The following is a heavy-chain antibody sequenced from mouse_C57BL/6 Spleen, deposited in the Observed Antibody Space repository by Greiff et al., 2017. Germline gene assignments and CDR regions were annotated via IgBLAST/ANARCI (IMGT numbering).Heavy chain of an antibody. J-gene: IGHJ2*01. Sequence: EVHLVESGGGLVQPGGSLSLSCAASGFTFTDYYMSWVRQPPGKALEWLGFIRNKANGYTTEYSASVKGRFTISRDNSQSILYLQMNALRAEDSATYYCARYSDSSGYGYWGQGTTLTVSS. D-gene: IGHD3-2*02. CDR1: GFTFTDYY. V-gene: IGHV7-3*01. CDR2: IRNKANGYTT. CDR3: ARYSDSSGYGY.